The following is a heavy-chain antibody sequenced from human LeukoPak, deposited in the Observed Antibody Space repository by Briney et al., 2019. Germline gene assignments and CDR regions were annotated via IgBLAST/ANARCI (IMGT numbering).Heavy chain of an antibody. V-gene: IGHV3-23*01. J-gene: IGHJ4*02. CDR1: GFTFSSYA. CDR3: AKGNLLVVVPAAMDAHFDY. CDR2: ISGSGGST. D-gene: IGHD2-2*01. Sequence: GGSLRLSCAASGFTFSSYAMSWVRQAPGKGLEWVSAISGSGGSTYYADSVKGRFTISRDNSKNTLYLQRNSLRAEDTAVYYCAKGNLLVVVPAAMDAHFDYWGQGTLVTVSS.